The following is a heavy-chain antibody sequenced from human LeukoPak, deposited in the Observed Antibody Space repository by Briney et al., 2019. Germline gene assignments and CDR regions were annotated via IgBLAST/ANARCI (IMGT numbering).Heavy chain of an antibody. D-gene: IGHD3-3*01. J-gene: IGHJ4*02. CDR3: ARGRYDFWSGYYGF. CDR1: GGSLSNNY. Sequence: PSETLSLTCAVSGGSLSNNYWSWIRQPPGKGLDWIGEIIHSGSTNYNPSLKSRVTTSVDTSMNQVSLKLHSVTAADTAVYYCARGRYDFWSGYYGFWGQGTLVTVSS. V-gene: IGHV4-34*01. CDR2: IIHSGST.